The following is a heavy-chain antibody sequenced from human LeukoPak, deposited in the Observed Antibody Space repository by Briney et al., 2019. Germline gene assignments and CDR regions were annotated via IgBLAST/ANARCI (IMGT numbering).Heavy chain of an antibody. CDR2: IYTSGST. V-gene: IGHV4-4*07. CDR3: AANYYDSSGYQS. D-gene: IGHD3-22*01. CDR1: GGSISSYY. Sequence: SETLSLTCTVSGGSISSYYWSWIRQPAGKGLEWIGRIYTSGSTNYNPSLKSRVTMSVDTSKNQFSLKLSSVTAADTAVYCCAANYYDSSGYQSWGQGTLVTVSS. J-gene: IGHJ5*02.